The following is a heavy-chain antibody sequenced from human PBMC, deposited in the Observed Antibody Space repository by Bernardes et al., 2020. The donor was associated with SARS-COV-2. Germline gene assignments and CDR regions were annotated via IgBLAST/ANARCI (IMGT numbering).Heavy chain of an antibody. D-gene: IGHD3-3*01. J-gene: IGHJ4*02. CDR2: IYYSGST. CDR3: VRLRTYYDFWSGYYPRSFDFDY. V-gene: IGHV4-39*01. CDR1: GGSISSSSYY. Sequence: SETLSLTCTVSGGSISSSSYYWGWIRQPPGKGLEWIGSIYYSGSTYYNPSLKSRVTISVDTSKNQFSLKLSSVTAADTAVYYCVRLRTYYDFWSGYYPRSFDFDYWGQGTLVTVSS.